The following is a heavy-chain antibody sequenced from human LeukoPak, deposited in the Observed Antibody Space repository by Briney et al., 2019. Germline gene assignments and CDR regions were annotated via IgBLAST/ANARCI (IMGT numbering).Heavy chain of an antibody. D-gene: IGHD3-3*01. V-gene: IGHV4-61*02. CDR1: GGSISSGSYY. J-gene: IGHJ4*02. CDR2: IYTSGST. Sequence: PSETLSLTCTVSGGSISSGSYYWSWIRQPAGKGLEWIGRIYTSGSTNYNPSLKSRVTISVDTSKNQFSLKLSSVTAADTAVYYGARARITIFGVAPADWGQGTLVTVSS. CDR3: ARARITIFGVAPAD.